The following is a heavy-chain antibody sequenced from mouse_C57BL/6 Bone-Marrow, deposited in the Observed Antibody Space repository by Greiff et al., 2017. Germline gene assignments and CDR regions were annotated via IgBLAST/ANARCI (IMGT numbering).Heavy chain of an antibody. CDR2: IYPGGGYT. Sequence: QVQLKESGAELVRPGTSVKMSCKASGYTFTNYWIGWAKQRPGHGLEWIGDIYPGGGYTNYNEKFKGKAPLTADKSSSTAYMQFSSLTSEDSAIYYCARSDYYGSTWYFDVWGTGTTVTVSS. J-gene: IGHJ1*03. CDR1: GYTFTNYW. D-gene: IGHD1-1*01. CDR3: ARSDYYGSTWYFDV. V-gene: IGHV1-63*01.